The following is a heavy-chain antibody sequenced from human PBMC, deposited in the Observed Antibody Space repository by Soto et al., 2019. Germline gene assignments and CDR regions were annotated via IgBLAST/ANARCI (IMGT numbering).Heavy chain of an antibody. CDR3: AKDYEMATIPDY. CDR2: ISYDGSNK. V-gene: IGHV3-30*18. J-gene: IGHJ4*02. CDR1: GFTFSSYG. D-gene: IGHD5-12*01. Sequence: GGSLRLSCAASGFTFSSYGMHWVRQAPGKGLEWVAVISYDGSNKYYADSVKGRFTISRDNSKNTLYLQMNSLRAEDTAVYYCAKDYEMATIPDYWGQGTLVTVSS.